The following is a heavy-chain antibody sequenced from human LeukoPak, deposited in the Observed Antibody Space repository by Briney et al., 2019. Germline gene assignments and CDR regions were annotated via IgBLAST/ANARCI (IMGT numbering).Heavy chain of an antibody. CDR3: AREDIVVVPAAMRSSHYYYGMDV. J-gene: IGHJ6*02. D-gene: IGHD2-2*01. Sequence: SETLSLTCTVSGGSISSFYWSWIRQPAGKGMEWIGRIYTSGSNNYNPSLNSRVTMSVDTSKNQFSLKLSSVTAADTAGYYCAREDIVVVPAAMRSSHYYYGMDVWGQGTTVTVSS. V-gene: IGHV4-4*07. CDR2: IYTSGSN. CDR1: GGSISSFY.